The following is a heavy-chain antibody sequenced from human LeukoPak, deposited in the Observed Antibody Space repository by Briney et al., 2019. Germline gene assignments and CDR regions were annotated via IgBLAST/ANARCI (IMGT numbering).Heavy chain of an antibody. V-gene: IGHV3-23*01. CDR2: ISGSGGST. CDR3: AKEYSSSSRFDY. J-gene: IGHJ4*02. Sequence: GGSLRLSCAASGFTFSSYAMSWVRQATGKGLEWVSAISGSGGSTYYADSVKGRFTIYRDNSKNTLYLQMNSLRAEDTAVYYGAKEYSSSSRFDYWGQGTLVTVSS. CDR1: GFTFSSYA. D-gene: IGHD6-6*01.